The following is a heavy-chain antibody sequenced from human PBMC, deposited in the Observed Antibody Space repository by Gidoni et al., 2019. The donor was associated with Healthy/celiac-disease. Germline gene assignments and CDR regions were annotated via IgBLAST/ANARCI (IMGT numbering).Heavy chain of an antibody. CDR1: GAAFAIYA. CDR3: AKARMVYARGYFQH. CDR2: TSGSGRNT. V-gene: IGHV3-23*01. J-gene: IGHJ1*01. D-gene: IGHD2-8*01. Sequence: EVQLLESGGGLVQPGGSLRLSCAASGAAFAIYARSWVRQAPGKGLEWVSATSGSGRNTYYADSVKGRFTISRDNSKNTLYLQMNSLRAEDTAVYYCAKARMVYARGYFQHWGQGTLVTVSS.